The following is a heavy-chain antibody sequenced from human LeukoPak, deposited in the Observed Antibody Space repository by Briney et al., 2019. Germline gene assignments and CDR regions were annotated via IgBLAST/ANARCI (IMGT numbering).Heavy chain of an antibody. CDR3: ARDRFGYGGNSGL. CDR2: IYSGGNA. J-gene: IGHJ4*02. D-gene: IGHD4-23*01. Sequence: GGSLRLSCAVSGFTVSSNYMSWVRQAPGKGLEWVSVIYSGGNAYYADSVKGRFTISRDNSKNTLYLQMNSLRAEDTAVYYCARDRFGYGGNSGLWGQGTLVTVSS. V-gene: IGHV3-66*01. CDR1: GFTVSSNY.